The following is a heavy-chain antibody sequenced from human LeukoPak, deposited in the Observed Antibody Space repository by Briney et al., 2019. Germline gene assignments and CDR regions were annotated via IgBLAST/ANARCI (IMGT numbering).Heavy chain of an antibody. J-gene: IGHJ4*02. D-gene: IGHD4-23*01. Sequence: GGSLRLSCAASGFTFSSCALSWVRQAPGKGLEWVSTVSVNGGSTYYADSVKGRFTISRDNSKNTLYLQMNSMRAEDTAVYYCAKPVVTPLEFVYWGQGTLVTVSS. V-gene: IGHV3-23*01. CDR2: VSVNGGST. CDR3: AKPVVTPLEFVY. CDR1: GFTFSSCA.